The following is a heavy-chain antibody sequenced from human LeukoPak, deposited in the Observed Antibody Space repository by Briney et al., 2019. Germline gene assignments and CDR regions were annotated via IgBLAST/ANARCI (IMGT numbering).Heavy chain of an antibody. CDR1: GFTFSTYW. V-gene: IGHV3-7*01. D-gene: IGHD2-2*01. Sequence: PGGSLRLSCAASGFTFSTYWTSWVRQAPGKGLEWVANIKQDGSEKYYVDSVKGRFTISRDNAKNSLYLQMNSLRAEDTAVYYCARVSVVVPAAKDAFDIWGQGTMVTVSS. J-gene: IGHJ3*02. CDR2: IKQDGSEK. CDR3: ARVSVVVPAAKDAFDI.